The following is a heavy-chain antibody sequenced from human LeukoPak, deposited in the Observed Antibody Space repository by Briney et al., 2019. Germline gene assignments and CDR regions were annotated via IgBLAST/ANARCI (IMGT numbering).Heavy chain of an antibody. V-gene: IGHV1-2*02. D-gene: IGHD3-9*01. CDR1: GYTFTGHS. Sequence: ASVKVPCKASGYTFTGHSMYWVRQAPGQGLEWMGWIKPNSGGTNYAQKFQGRVTMTRDTSISTAYMELSRLRSDDTAVYYCARGPHGRIYDILTGFDYWGQRTLVTVSS. CDR2: IKPNSGGT. CDR3: ARGPHGRIYDILTGFDY. J-gene: IGHJ4*02.